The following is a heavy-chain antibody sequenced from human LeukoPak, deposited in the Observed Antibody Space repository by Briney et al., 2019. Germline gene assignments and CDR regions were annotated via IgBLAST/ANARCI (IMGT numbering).Heavy chain of an antibody. V-gene: IGHV4-61*02. J-gene: IGHJ4*02. CDR3: ARGVVTNPPPLFDY. D-gene: IGHD2-21*02. CDR2: VYGGGST. Sequence: SETLSLTCTVSGGSISSGNYYWSWIRQPAGKGLEWIGRVYGGGSTYYNPSLKSRVTISVDTSKNQFSLKLSSVTAADTAVYYCARGVVTNPPPLFDYWGQGTLVTVSS. CDR1: GGSISSGNYY.